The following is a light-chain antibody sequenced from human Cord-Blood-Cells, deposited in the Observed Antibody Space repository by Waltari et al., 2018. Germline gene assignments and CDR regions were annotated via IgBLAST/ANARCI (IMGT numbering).Light chain of an antibody. CDR3: QQYGSSPALT. Sequence: ELVLTQSPGTLSLSQGERATLSCRASQSVSSSYLAWYQQKPGQAPRLLIYGASSRATGIPDRFSGSGSGTDFTLTISRLEPEDFAVYYCQQYGSSPALTFGGGTKVEIK. CDR1: QSVSSSY. J-gene: IGKJ4*01. CDR2: GAS. V-gene: IGKV3-20*01.